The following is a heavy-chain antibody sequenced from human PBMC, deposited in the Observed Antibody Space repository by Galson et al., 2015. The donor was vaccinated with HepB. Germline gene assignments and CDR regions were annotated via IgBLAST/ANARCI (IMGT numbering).Heavy chain of an antibody. CDR2: INTNTGNP. CDR3: ARGRMTNPYNWFDP. J-gene: IGHJ5*02. CDR1: GYTFTSYA. D-gene: IGHD2-8*01. Sequence: SVKVSCKASGYTFTSYAMNWVRQAPGQGLEWMGWINTNTGNPTYAQGFTGRFVFSLDTSVSTAYLQISSLKAEDTAVYYCARGRMTNPYNWFDPWGQGTLVTVSS. V-gene: IGHV7-4-1*02.